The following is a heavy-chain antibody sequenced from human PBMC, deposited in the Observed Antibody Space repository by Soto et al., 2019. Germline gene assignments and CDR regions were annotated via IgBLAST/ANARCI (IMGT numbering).Heavy chain of an antibody. CDR2: INHSGST. J-gene: IGHJ4*02. D-gene: IGHD6-19*01. V-gene: IGHV4-34*01. Sequence: SETLSLTCAVYGGSFSGYYWTWIRQPPGKGLEWIGEINHSGSTNYNPSLKSRVAILVDTSKHQFSLKVNSVTDADTAVYYCARRIVTGSRGWYSVSWGPGTLVTVSS. CDR3: ARRIVTGSRGWYSVS. CDR1: GGSFSGYY.